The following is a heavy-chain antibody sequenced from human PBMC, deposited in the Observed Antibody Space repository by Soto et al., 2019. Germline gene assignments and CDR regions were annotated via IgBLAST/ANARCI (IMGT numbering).Heavy chain of an antibody. D-gene: IGHD3-16*01. CDR3: GMVDNYVTPSPQDV. CDR1: GYIFVNYG. J-gene: IGHJ6*02. Sequence: QVQLVQSGDEVKKPGASVKVSCKASGYIFVNYGIAWVRQAPGQGLEWMGWISPYTGNTHSATKVQGRLTMTTDTATSTAHMDLASLTSDNTAVYYCGMVDNYVTPSPQDVWGQGTTVTVSS. CDR2: ISPYTGNT. V-gene: IGHV1-18*01.